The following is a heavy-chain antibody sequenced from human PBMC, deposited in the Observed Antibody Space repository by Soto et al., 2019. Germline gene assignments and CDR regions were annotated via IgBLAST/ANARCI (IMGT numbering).Heavy chain of an antibody. D-gene: IGHD1-7*01. Sequence: QITLKESGPTLVKPTQTLTLTCTFSGFSLSTSGVGVGWIRQPPGKALEWLALIYWDDDKRYSPSLKSRLTITKDTSQHQVVLTMTNMDPVDTATYYCANTPRGNWNYEPGGDAFDIWGQGTMVTVSS. CDR2: IYWDDDK. CDR3: ANTPRGNWNYEPGGDAFDI. J-gene: IGHJ3*02. CDR1: GFSLSTSGVG. V-gene: IGHV2-5*02.